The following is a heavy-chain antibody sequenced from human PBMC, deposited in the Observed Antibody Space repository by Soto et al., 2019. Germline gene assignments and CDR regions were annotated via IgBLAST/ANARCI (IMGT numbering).Heavy chain of an antibody. CDR3: ARERTDDYNFDY. J-gene: IGHJ4*02. Sequence: SETLSLTCTVSGGSISSGGYYWSWIRQPPGKGLEWIGYVHFSGSTNYNPSLKSRVTVSVDTSKNQFSLKLTSVTAADTAVYYCARERTDDYNFDYWGQGTLVTVSS. CDR1: GGSISSGGYY. CDR2: VHFSGST. D-gene: IGHD4-4*01. V-gene: IGHV4-61*08.